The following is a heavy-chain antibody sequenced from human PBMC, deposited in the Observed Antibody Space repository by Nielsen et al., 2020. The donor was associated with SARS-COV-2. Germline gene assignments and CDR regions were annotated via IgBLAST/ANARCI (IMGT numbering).Heavy chain of an antibody. CDR2: INPSGGST. V-gene: IGHV1-46*01. Sequence: ASVKVSCKASGYTFTSYYMHWVRQAPGQGLEWMGIINPSGGSTSYAQKFQGRVTMTRDTSTSTVYLELSSLRSEDTAMYYCARTIFANWFDPWGQGTLVTVSS. CDR3: ARTIFANWFDP. J-gene: IGHJ5*02. CDR1: GYTFTSYY. D-gene: IGHD3-3*01.